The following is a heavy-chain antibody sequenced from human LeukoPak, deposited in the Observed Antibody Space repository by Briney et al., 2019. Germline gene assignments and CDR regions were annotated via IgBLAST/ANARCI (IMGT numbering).Heavy chain of an antibody. J-gene: IGHJ5*02. CDR2: INDDGSST. CDR3: VRGCASTRS. D-gene: IGHD2-8*01. V-gene: IGHV3-74*01. Sequence: GGSLRLSCAASGFTFKNYWMHWVRQAPGKGPVWVSRINDDGSSTSYADSVKGRFTISRDDAKNTLYLQMNSLRAEDTAVYYYVRGCASTRSWGQGTLVTVSS. CDR1: GFTFKNYW.